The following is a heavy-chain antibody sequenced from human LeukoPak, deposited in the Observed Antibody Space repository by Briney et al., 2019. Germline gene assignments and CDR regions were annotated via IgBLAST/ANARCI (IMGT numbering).Heavy chain of an antibody. J-gene: IGHJ4*02. V-gene: IGHV4-30-2*01. CDR1: GGSISSGGYS. Sequence: SETLSLTCAVSGGSISSGGYSWSWIRQPPGKGLEWIGYIYHSGSTYCNPSLKSRVTISVDRSKNQFSLKLSSVTAADTAVYYCASSADDSSGWSSPFGYWGQGTLVTVSS. CDR3: ASSADDSSGWSSPFGY. D-gene: IGHD6-13*01. CDR2: IYHSGST.